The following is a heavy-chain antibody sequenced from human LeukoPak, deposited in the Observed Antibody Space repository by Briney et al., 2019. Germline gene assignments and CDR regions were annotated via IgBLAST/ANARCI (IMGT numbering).Heavy chain of an antibody. CDR3: ARAGYCSGGSCYFQVDY. J-gene: IGHJ4*02. D-gene: IGHD2-15*01. Sequence: SETLSLTCTVSGGSISSYYWSWIRQPPGKGLEWIGYIYYSGSTNYNPSLKSRDTISVDTSKNQFSLKLSSVTAADTAVYYCARAGYCSGGSCYFQVDYWGQGTLVTVSS. V-gene: IGHV4-59*01. CDR2: IYYSGST. CDR1: GGSISSYY.